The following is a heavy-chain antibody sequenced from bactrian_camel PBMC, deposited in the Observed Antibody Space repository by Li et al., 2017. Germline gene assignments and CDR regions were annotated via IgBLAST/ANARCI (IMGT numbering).Heavy chain of an antibody. V-gene: IGHV3S40*01. CDR1: GFTFDNNY. D-gene: IGHD6*01. Sequence: DVQLVESGGGLVQPGGSLRLSCVASGFTFDNNYMSWVRQAPGKGLEWVSGINTGGGDTYYADSVKGRFTISRDNAKNTLYPRMDTLKPEDTAMYHCAAPRSPDSPCTVRSTSDFAYSGQGTQVTVS. J-gene: IGHJ6*01. CDR2: INTGGGDT. CDR3: AAPRSPDSPCTVRSTSDFAY.